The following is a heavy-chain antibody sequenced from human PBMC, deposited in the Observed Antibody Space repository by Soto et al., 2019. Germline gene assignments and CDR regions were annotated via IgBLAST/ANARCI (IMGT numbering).Heavy chain of an antibody. CDR3: AKALGELSPESYDY. J-gene: IGHJ4*02. D-gene: IGHD3-16*02. CDR2: NSYDGSNK. V-gene: IGHV3-30*18. CDR1: GFSFSSFG. Sequence: QVQLVESGGGVVQPGRSLRLSCAASGFSFSSFGMHWVRQAPGKGLEWVAFNSYDGSNKYYADSVKGRFTISRDSSEKTLYLQMTSLRPEDTAVYYCAKALGELSPESYDYWGQGTLVTVSS.